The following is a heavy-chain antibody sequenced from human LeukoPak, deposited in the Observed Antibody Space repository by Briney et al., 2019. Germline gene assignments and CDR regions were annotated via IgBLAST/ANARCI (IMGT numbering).Heavy chain of an antibody. CDR2: INHSGST. CDR3: ARGRSGWYGTFPRYYFDY. Sequence: SETLSLTCAVYGGSFSGYYWSWIRQPPGKGLEWIGEINHSGSTNYNPSLKSRVTISLDTSKNQFSLKLSSVTAADTAVYYCARGRSGWYGTFPRYYFDYWGQGTLVTVSS. D-gene: IGHD6-19*01. V-gene: IGHV4-34*01. CDR1: GGSFSGYY. J-gene: IGHJ4*02.